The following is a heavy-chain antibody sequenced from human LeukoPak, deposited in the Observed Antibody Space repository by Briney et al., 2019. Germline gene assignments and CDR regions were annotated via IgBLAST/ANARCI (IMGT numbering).Heavy chain of an antibody. CDR3: ASQYYYDSSGSLPFDP. Sequence: ASVKVPCKASGYTFTSYYMHWVRQAPGQGLEWMGIINPSGGSTSYAQKFQGRVTMTRDMSTSTVYMELSSLRSEDTAVYYCASQYYYDSSGSLPFDPWGQGTLVTVSS. J-gene: IGHJ5*02. V-gene: IGHV1-46*01. CDR2: INPSGGST. D-gene: IGHD3-22*01. CDR1: GYTFTSYY.